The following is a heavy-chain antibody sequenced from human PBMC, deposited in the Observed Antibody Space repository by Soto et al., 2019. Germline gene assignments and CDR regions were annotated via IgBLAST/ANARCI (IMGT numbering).Heavy chain of an antibody. CDR3: ARDGYCGGGSCYSVPVFDY. V-gene: IGHV3-33*01. J-gene: IGHJ4*02. CDR1: GFTFSSYG. D-gene: IGHD2-15*01. CDR2: IWYDGSNK. Sequence: QVQLVESGGGVVQPGRSLRLSCAASGFTFSSYGMHWVRQAPGKGLEWVAVIWYDGSNKYYADSVKGRFTISRDNSKNTLYLRMNSLRAEDTAVYYCARDGYCGGGSCYSVPVFDYWGQGTLVTVSS.